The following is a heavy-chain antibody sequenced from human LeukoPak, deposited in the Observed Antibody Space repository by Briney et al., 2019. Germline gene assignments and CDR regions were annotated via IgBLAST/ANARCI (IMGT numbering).Heavy chain of an antibody. J-gene: IGHJ4*02. CDR1: GGTFSSSS. V-gene: IGHV1-18*01. D-gene: IGHD5-18*01. CDR3: ARGYSYGLSDY. Sequence: ASVKVSCKASGGTFSSSSISWVRQAPGQGLEWMGWISAYNGDTNYAQKLQGRVTMTTDTSTSTAYMELRSLRSDDTAVYYCARGYSYGLSDYWGQGTLVTVSS. CDR2: ISAYNGDT.